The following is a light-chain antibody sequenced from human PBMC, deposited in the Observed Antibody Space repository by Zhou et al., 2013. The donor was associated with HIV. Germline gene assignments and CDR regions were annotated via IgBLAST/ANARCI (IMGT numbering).Light chain of an antibody. Sequence: EIVLTQSPGTLSLSPGERATLSCRASQSVSSNYLAWYQQRPGQAPRLIIYDASSRASGIPDRFSGSGSETDFTLTITRLEPEDFAVYYCQLYGTSPKFTFGQGTKLEIK. J-gene: IGKJ2*01. CDR2: DAS. CDR1: QSVSSNY. CDR3: QLYGTSPKFT. V-gene: IGKV3-20*01.